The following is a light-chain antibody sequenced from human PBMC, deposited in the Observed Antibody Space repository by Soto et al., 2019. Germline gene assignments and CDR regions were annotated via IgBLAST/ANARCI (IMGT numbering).Light chain of an antibody. Sequence: EIVMTQSPATLSVSPGERATLSCRASQSVSSNLAWYQQKPGQAPRLLIYGASTRATGIPARLRGSGSGTEFTLTISSLQFEDFAVYYCQQYNNWPQWTFGQGTKVDIK. V-gene: IGKV3-15*01. CDR2: GAS. CDR3: QQYNNWPQWT. J-gene: IGKJ1*01. CDR1: QSVSSN.